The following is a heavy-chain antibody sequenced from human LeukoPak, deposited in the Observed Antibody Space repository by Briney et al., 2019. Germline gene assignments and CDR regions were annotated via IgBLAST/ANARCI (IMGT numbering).Heavy chain of an antibody. CDR3: ARGRRGGGYNSYY. CDR1: GYTFTRYQ. V-gene: IGHV1-46*01. CDR2: IYPSGGST. J-gene: IGHJ4*02. D-gene: IGHD5-24*01. Sequence: ASVKVSCKASGYTFTRYQIHWVRQAPGQGPEWMGIIYPSGGSTNYAQKFQGRVTMTRDMSTSTVYMELSSLRSEDTAVYYCARGRRGGGYNSYYWGQGTLVTVSS.